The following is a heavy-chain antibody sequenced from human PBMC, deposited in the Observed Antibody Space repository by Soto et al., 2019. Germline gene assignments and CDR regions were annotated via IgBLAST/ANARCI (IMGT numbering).Heavy chain of an antibody. CDR2: ISWNSGSI. CDR3: AKDLGRWSRAAFDI. Sequence: GGSLRLSCAASGFTFDDYAMHWVRQAPGRGLEWVSGISWNSGSIGYADSVKGRFTISRDNAKNSLYLQMNSLRAEDTALYYCAKDLGRWSRAAFDIWGQGTMVTVS. D-gene: IGHD3-16*02. J-gene: IGHJ3*02. CDR1: GFTFDDYA. V-gene: IGHV3-9*01.